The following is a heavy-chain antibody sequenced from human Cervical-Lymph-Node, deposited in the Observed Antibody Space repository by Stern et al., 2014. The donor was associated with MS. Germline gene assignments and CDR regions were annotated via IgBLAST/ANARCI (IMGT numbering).Heavy chain of an antibody. CDR3: VRDQGGIAAS. V-gene: IGHV1-69*01. CDR1: GGSFSTIE. D-gene: IGHD6-13*01. CDR2: ISPLFGTT. J-gene: IGHJ4*02. Sequence: VQLVQSGAEVKRPGSSMKGSCKASGGSFSTIEISWVRQAPGKGLEWLGGISPLFGTTNYAQKVQGRVTIIADESTSTVNMELSSLRSEDTAVYYCVRDQGGIAASWGQGTLVTVSS.